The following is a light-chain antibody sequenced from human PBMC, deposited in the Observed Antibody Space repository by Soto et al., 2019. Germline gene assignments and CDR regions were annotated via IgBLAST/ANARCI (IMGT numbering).Light chain of an antibody. J-gene: IGLJ1*01. Sequence: QSALTQPASVSGSPGQSITISCTGTSSDGGGYKYVSWYQQHPGEAPKLMIYDVSNRPSGVSNRFSGSKSGNTASLTISGLQAEDEADYYCSSYTSSSTRVFGTGTKLTVL. CDR2: DVS. CDR1: SSDGGGYKY. CDR3: SSYTSSSTRV. V-gene: IGLV2-14*01.